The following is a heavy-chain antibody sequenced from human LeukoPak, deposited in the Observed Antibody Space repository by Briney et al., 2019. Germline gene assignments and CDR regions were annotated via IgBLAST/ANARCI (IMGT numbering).Heavy chain of an antibody. CDR2: ISYDGSNK. Sequence: SGGSLRLSCAASGFTFSSYAMHWVRQAPGKGLEWVAVISYDGSNKYYADSMKGRFTISRDNSKNTLYLQMNSLRGEDTAVYSCARGQRRHIGMAPSFDYWGQGTLVTVSS. J-gene: IGHJ4*02. CDR1: GFTFSSYA. D-gene: IGHD5-18*01. V-gene: IGHV3-30*04. CDR3: ARGQRRHIGMAPSFDY.